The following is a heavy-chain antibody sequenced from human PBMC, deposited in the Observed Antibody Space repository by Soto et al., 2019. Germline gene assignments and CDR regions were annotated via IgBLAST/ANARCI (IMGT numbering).Heavy chain of an antibody. CDR3: ARGGAAAALGDNDY. J-gene: IGHJ4*02. D-gene: IGHD6-13*01. Sequence: QVQLVESGGGVVQPGRSLRLSCATSGFTFSRYAIHWVRQAPGKGLEWVAVISYDGSNKYYADSVKGRFTISRDNSKNTLYLQMNSLRVEDTAVFYCARGGAAAALGDNDYWGQGTLVTVSS. V-gene: IGHV3-30-3*01. CDR2: ISYDGSNK. CDR1: GFTFSRYA.